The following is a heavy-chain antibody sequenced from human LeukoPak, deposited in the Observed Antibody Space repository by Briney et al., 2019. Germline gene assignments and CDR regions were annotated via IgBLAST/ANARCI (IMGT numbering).Heavy chain of an antibody. J-gene: IGHJ4*02. V-gene: IGHV3-7*01. CDR2: IKQDGSEK. Sequence: GGSLRLPCAASGFTFSSYWMSWVRQAPGKGLEWVANIKQDGSEKYYVDSVKGRFTISRDNAKNSLYLQMNSLRAEDTAVYYCARGLVGATSPFDYWGQGTLVTVSS. D-gene: IGHD1-26*01. CDR1: GFTFSSYW. CDR3: ARGLVGATSPFDY.